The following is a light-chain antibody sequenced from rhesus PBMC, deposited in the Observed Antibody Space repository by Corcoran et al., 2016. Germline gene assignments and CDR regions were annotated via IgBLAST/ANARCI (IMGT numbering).Light chain of an antibody. V-gene: IGLV2-13*03. CDR3: SSYASSSTFI. CDR1: SSDLGGYNR. Sequence: QAAPTQSPSVSGSPGQSVTISCTGTSSDLGGYNRVSWYQQPPGKAPKLMIYEVSKRPSGVSDRFSGSKFGNTASLTISGLQAEADGVYYCSSYASSSTFIFGGGTRLTVL. CDR2: EVS. J-gene: IGLJ1*01.